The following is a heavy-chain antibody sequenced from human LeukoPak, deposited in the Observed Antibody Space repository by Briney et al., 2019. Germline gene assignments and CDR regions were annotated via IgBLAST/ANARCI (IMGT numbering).Heavy chain of an antibody. CDR1: GFTFSDYY. CDR2: ISSSGGTI. V-gene: IGHV3-11*04. J-gene: IGHJ3*02. D-gene: IGHD2-2*01. CDR3: ARVDIVVLPAARDAFDI. Sequence: GGSLRLSCAASGFTFSDYYMSWIRQAPGKGLEWVSYISSSGGTIYYADSVKGRFTISRDNAKNSLYLQMNSLRAEDTAVYYCARVDIVVLPAARDAFDIWGRGTMVTVSS.